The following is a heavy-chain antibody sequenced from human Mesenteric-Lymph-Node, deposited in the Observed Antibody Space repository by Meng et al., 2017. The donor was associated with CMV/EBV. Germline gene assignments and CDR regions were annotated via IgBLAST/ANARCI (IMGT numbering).Heavy chain of an antibody. J-gene: IGHJ4*02. V-gene: IGHV3-7*01. Sequence: GESLKISCAASGFTFGSFWMSWVRQAPGKGLEWVANIKQDGSEKYYLDSVKGRFTISRDNAKNSVYLQMNSLRAEDTAVYYCARVTYYYDSSGYPYFDYWGQGTLVTVSS. CDR2: IKQDGSEK. CDR1: GFTFGSFW. CDR3: ARVTYYYDSSGYPYFDY. D-gene: IGHD3-22*01.